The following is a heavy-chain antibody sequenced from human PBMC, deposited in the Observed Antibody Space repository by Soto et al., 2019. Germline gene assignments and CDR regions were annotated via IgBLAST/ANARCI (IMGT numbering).Heavy chain of an antibody. D-gene: IGHD5-12*01. CDR3: ARVPPRDGYNRVVFFDY. J-gene: IGHJ4*02. CDR2: INHSGST. Sequence: SETLSLTCAVYGGSFSGYYWSWIRQPPGKGLEWIGEINHSGSTNYNPSLKSRVTISVDTSKNQFSLKLSSVTAADTAVYYCARVPPRDGYNRVVFFDYWGQGTLVTVSS. CDR1: GGSFSGYY. V-gene: IGHV4-34*01.